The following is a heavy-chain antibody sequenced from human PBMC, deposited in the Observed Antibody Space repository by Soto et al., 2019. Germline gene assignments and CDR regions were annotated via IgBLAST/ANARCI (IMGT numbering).Heavy chain of an antibody. Sequence: EVQLVESGGGLVPPGGSLRLYCAGAGFTFSSYWMSWVRQAPGKGLEWVANIKQDGSEKYYVDSVNGRFTISRDNAKNSLYLQMHSLRVEDTAVHYCAREKRANGYFDYWGQGTLVAVSP. CDR3: AREKRANGYFDY. CDR1: GFTFSSYW. D-gene: IGHD6-25*01. V-gene: IGHV3-7*01. J-gene: IGHJ4*02. CDR2: IKQDGSEK.